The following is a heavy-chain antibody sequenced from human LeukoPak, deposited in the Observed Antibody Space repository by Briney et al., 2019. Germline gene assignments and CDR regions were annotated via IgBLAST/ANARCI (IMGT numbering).Heavy chain of an antibody. J-gene: IGHJ4*02. D-gene: IGHD3-16*01. Sequence: GGSLRLSCAASGFSFDVHAMTWVRQAPGKGPEWVATIGGPAETFYADSVRGRFTISRDNSRYTLYLQMNRLRAEDSALYHCAKDWTSHNGVYDCLDFWGQGTQVTVSS. V-gene: IGHV3-23*01. CDR2: IGGPAET. CDR3: AKDWTSHNGVYDCLDF. CDR1: GFSFDVHA.